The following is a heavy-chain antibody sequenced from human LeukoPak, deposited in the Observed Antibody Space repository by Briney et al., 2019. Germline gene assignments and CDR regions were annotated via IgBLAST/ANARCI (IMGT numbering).Heavy chain of an antibody. CDR2: IIPIFGTA. CDR1: GGTFSSYA. CDR3: ARVGTPYSSSWYFGWFDP. Sequence: SVKVSCKASGGTFSSYAISWVRQAPGQGLEWMGGIIPIFGTATYAQKFQGRGTITADESTSTAYMELSSLRSEDTAVYYCARVGTPYSSSWYFGWFDPWGQGTLVTVSS. J-gene: IGHJ5*02. D-gene: IGHD6-13*01. V-gene: IGHV1-69*13.